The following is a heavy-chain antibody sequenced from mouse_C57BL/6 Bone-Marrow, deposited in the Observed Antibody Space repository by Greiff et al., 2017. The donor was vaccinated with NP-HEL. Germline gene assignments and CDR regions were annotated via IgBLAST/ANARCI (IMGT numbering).Heavy chain of an antibody. J-gene: IGHJ4*01. CDR3: ARDRYDGYYYYYAMDY. V-gene: IGHV5-16*01. CDR2: INYDGSST. CDR1: GFTFSDYY. Sequence: EVKLVESEGGLVQPGSSMKLSCTASGFTFSDYYMAWVRQVPEKGLEWVANINYDGSSTYYLDSLKSRFIISRDNAKNTLYLQMSSLKSEDTATYYCARDRYDGYYYYYAMDYWGQGTSVTVSS. D-gene: IGHD2-3*01.